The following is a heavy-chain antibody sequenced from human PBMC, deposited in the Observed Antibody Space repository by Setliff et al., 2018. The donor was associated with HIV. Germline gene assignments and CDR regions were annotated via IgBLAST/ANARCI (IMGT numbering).Heavy chain of an antibody. V-gene: IGHV4-4*08. J-gene: IGHJ4*02. CDR1: GGSISSYY. CDR2: TYTSVT. CDR3: ARSKGGGSGSFSY. D-gene: IGHD3-10*01. Sequence: SETLSLTCSVSGGSISSYYWSWIRQPPGKGLEWIGYTYTSVTNYKPSLKSRVTISIDTSKNQFSLKLTSVTAADTAIYYCARSKGGGSGSFSYWGQGTLVTVSS.